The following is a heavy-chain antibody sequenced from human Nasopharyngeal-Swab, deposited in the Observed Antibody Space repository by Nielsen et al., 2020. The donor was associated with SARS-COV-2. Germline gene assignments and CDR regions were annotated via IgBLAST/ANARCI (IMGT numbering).Heavy chain of an antibody. J-gene: IGHJ6*02. V-gene: IGHV3-23*01. D-gene: IGHD5-12*01. CDR1: GFTFSSYA. CDR2: ISGSGGST. CDR3: ARVRGYSGYDSGSYYYYYGMDV. Sequence: GESLRLSCAASGFTFSSYAMSWVRQAPGKGLEWVSAISGSGGSTYYADSVKGRFTISRDNSKNTLYLQMNSLRAEDTAVYYCARVRGYSGYDSGSYYYYYGMDVWGQGTTVTVSS.